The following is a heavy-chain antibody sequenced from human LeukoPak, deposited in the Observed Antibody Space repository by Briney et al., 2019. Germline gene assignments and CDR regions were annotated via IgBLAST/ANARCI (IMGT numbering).Heavy chain of an antibody. CDR1: GFTFSSYE. J-gene: IGHJ4*02. CDR3: TMAYCGGDCYSSFFDY. Sequence: GGSLRLSCAASGFTFSSYEMNWVRQAPGKGLEWVSYISSSGSTIYYADSVKGRFTISRDNAKNSLYLQMNSLRAEDTAVYYCTMAYCGGDCYSSFFDYWGQGTLATVSS. D-gene: IGHD2-21*02. V-gene: IGHV3-48*03. CDR2: ISSSGSTI.